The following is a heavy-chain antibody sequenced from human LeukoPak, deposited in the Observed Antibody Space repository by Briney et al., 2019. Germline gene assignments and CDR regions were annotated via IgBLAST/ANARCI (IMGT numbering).Heavy chain of an antibody. J-gene: IGHJ6*03. CDR2: ISSSSSHI. CDR1: GFTFSSYS. Sequence: GGSLRLSCAASGFTFSSYSMSWVRQAPGMGLEWVSSISSSSSHIYYADSVKGRFTISRDNAKNSLYLQMNSLRAEDTAVYYCARSGEWSALSYYYYYMDVWGKGTTVTVSS. CDR3: ARSGEWSALSYYYYYMDV. D-gene: IGHD3-10*01. V-gene: IGHV3-21*01.